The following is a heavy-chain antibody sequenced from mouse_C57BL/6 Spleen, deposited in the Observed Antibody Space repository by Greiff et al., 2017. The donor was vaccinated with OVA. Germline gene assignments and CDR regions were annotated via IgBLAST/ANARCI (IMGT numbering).Heavy chain of an antibody. V-gene: IGHV1-81*01. CDR2: IYPRSGNT. CDR1: GYTFTSYG. D-gene: IGHD3-1*01. J-gene: IGHJ2*01. CDR3: ARPSSGSYFDY. Sequence: QVQLQQSGAELARPGASVKLSCKASGYTFTSYGISWVKPRTGQGLEWIGEIYPRSGNTYYNEKFKGKATLTADKSSSTAYMALRSLTSDVSAGDFDARPSSGSYFDYWGQGTTLTVSS.